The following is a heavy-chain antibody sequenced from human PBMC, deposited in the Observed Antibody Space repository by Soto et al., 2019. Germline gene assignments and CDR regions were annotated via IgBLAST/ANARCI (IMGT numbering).Heavy chain of an antibody. V-gene: IGHV4-59*01. D-gene: IGHD3-10*01. CDR2: FYYSGST. Sequence: SETLSLTCTVSGGSISIYYWSWIRQPPGKGLEWIGYFYYSGSTNYNPSLKSRVTISADTSKNQFSLRLSSVTAADTAVYYCVRLLYGSGSYYPNWFDPWGQGTLVTVSS. J-gene: IGHJ5*02. CDR3: VRLLYGSGSYYPNWFDP. CDR1: GGSISIYY.